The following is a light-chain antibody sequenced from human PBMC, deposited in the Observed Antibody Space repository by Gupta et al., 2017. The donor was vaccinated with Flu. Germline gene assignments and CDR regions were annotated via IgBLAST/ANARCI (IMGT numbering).Light chain of an antibody. Sequence: IVMTPSPDSLAVSLCERATIKCFSSQSVLQTSNNENYLGWYQQKSGQPPKLLVYWTSIREYGVPDRFRGSGSGTEFTLEITNLQAEDAAVYYCQQFHSRPHTFGQGTKVEI. J-gene: IGKJ2*01. V-gene: IGKV4-1*01. CDR2: WTS. CDR3: QQFHSRPHT. CDR1: QSVLQTSNNENY.